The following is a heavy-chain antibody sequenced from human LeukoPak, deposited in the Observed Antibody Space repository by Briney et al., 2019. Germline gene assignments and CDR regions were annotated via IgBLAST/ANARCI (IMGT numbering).Heavy chain of an antibody. CDR2: IRSKAYGGTT. J-gene: IGHJ4*02. Sequence: GGSLRLSCTASGFTFGDYAMSWVRQAPGKGLEWVGFIRSKAYGGTTEYAASVKGRFTISRDDSKSIAYLQMNSLKTEDTAVYYCTRDSSGWNGYFDYWGQGTLVTVSS. D-gene: IGHD6-19*01. V-gene: IGHV3-49*04. CDR1: GFTFGDYA. CDR3: TRDSSGWNGYFDY.